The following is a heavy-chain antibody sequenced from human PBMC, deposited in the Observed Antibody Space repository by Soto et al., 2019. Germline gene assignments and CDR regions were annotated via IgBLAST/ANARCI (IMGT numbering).Heavy chain of an antibody. V-gene: IGHV3-23*01. J-gene: IGHJ4*02. CDR3: AKEYGGGTRMITSYFDN. Sequence: EVQLLESGGGLVQPGGSLRLSCAVSGITFRSHALSWVRQAPGKGLEWVSGISGRGADTHYADSVKGRFTISRDNSKNTLSLQMSSLRADDTAVYYCAKEYGGGTRMITSYFDNWGRGTLVAVSS. CDR2: ISGRGADT. CDR1: GITFRSHA. D-gene: IGHD3-16*01.